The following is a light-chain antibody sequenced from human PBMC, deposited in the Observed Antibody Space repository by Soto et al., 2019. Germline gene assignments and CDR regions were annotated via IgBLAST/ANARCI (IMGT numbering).Light chain of an antibody. V-gene: IGKV3-20*01. CDR2: DAS. CDR1: LSVFTKS. J-gene: IGKJ1*01. Sequence: EIVLTQSPGTLSLSPRERATLSCTARLSVFTKSLAWYQQKPGQAPRLLIYDASTRATGIPARFSGGGSGTGFTLTIGRLEPEDFAVYYCQQYSTSQWTFGQGTKVELK. CDR3: QQYSTSQWT.